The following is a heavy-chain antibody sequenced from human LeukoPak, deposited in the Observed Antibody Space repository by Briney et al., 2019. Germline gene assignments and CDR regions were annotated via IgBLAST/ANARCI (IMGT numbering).Heavy chain of an antibody. CDR2: IKKDGSER. V-gene: IGHV3-7*01. D-gene: IGHD1-26*01. CDR3: TRGGRYASYYWQY. CDR1: ELIFSDFC. Sequence: GGSLRLSCVASELIFSDFCMTWVRHSRGKGLEWVATIKKDGSERYYVDSVKGRFTISRDNAENTLYLHMNSLRAEDTAVYSCTRGGRYASYYWQYWGLGTLVTVSS. J-gene: IGHJ4*02.